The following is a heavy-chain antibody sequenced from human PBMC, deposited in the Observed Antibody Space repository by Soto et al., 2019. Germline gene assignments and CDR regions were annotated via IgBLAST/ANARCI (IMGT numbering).Heavy chain of an antibody. Sequence: QVQLVESGGGVAQPGRSLRLSCTVWGFTFSGHAMHWVRQAPGKGLEWVTQIWYDGSNKYYAESVKGRFTISRDNSKNTLYLQMNSLRVEDTAVYYCARDGQGLAPYALDVWGQGTSVTVSS. J-gene: IGHJ6*02. D-gene: IGHD6-19*01. CDR1: GFTFSGHA. CDR2: IWYDGSNK. CDR3: ARDGQGLAPYALDV. V-gene: IGHV3-33*01.